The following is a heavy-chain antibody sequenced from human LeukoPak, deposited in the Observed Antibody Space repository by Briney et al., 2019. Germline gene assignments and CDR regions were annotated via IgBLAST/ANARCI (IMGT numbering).Heavy chain of an antibody. V-gene: IGHV1-69*05. D-gene: IGHD1-26*01. CDR2: VIPILGTT. CDR1: GTTFSRSA. CDR3: ARDDGSATLGFDS. J-gene: IGHJ4*02. Sequence: SVKVSCKASGTTFSRSAISWVRQAPGQGLEWMGGVIPILGTTNYAQKFQDRVSITTDESTSTAYMEVSSLRSVDTAVDYCARDDGSATLGFDSWGQGTLVTVSS.